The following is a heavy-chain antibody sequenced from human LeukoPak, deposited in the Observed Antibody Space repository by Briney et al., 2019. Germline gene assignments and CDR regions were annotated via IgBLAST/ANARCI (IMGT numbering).Heavy chain of an antibody. J-gene: IGHJ3*02. CDR2: ISAYNGNT. V-gene: IGHV1-18*01. CDR3: AREVRSSPAFDI. CDR1: GYTFTSYG. Sequence: GASVKVSCKASGYTFTSYGISWVRQAPGQGLEWMGWISAYNGNTDYAQKFQGRVTMTTDTSTSTAYMEPRSLRSDDTAVYYCAREVRSSPAFDIWGQGTMVTVSS.